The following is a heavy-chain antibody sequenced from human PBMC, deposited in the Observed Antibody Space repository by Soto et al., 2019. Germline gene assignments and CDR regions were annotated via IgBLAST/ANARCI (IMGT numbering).Heavy chain of an antibody. CDR2: ISSSSSYI. CDR3: ARGYHYYDSSGYDKWDAFDI. D-gene: IGHD3-22*01. CDR1: GFTFSSYS. V-gene: IGHV3-21*01. J-gene: IGHJ3*02. Sequence: EVQLVESGGGLVKPGGSLRLSCAASGFTFSSYSMNWVRQAPGKGLEWVSSISSSSSYIYYADSVKGRFTISRDNAKNSLSLQMNSLRAEDTAVYYCARGYHYYDSSGYDKWDAFDIWGQGTMVTVSS.